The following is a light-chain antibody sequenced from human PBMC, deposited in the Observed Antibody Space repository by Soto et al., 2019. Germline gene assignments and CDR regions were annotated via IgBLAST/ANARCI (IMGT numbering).Light chain of an antibody. V-gene: IGLV1-51*01. CDR1: SSNIGNDY. CDR3: ATWDSSLSAGWV. J-gene: IGLJ2*01. CDR2: DNN. Sequence: QSVLTQPPSVSAAPGQTVTISCSGSSSNIGNDYVSWYQQLPGTAPKLLIYDNNERPSGIPDRFSGSKSGSSATLAITGLQTGDEADYYCATWDSSLSAGWVFGGGTKLTVL.